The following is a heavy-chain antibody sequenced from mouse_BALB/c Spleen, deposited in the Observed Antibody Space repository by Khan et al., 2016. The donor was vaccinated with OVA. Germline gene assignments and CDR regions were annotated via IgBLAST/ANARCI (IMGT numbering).Heavy chain of an antibody. CDR3: IRSVYYAYAYAMDY. CDR1: GYSITSDFA. V-gene: IGHV3-2*02. J-gene: IGHJ4*01. CDR2: ISFSGST. Sequence: EVKLEVSGPGLVKPSQSLSLTCTVTGYSITSDFAWNWVRQFPGNKLEWMGYISFSGSTSYGPSLKSRLSITRDTSKNQFFLQLSSVTTEDTATYYCIRSVYYAYAYAMDYWGQGTSVTVSS. D-gene: IGHD2-2*01.